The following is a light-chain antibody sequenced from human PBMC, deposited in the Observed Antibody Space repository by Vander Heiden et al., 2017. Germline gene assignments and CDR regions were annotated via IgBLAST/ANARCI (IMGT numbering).Light chain of an antibody. CDR1: QSVSSY. Sequence: EIVLTQSPATLSLSPGERATLSCRASQSVSSYLAWYQQKPGQAPRLLIYDASNRATGIPARFSHTWSRPDFTLTISSPEPENFAVYYCQHRSNWAGHTFGGGTKVEIK. CDR3: QHRSNWAGHT. J-gene: IGKJ4*01. V-gene: IGKV3-11*01. CDR2: DAS.